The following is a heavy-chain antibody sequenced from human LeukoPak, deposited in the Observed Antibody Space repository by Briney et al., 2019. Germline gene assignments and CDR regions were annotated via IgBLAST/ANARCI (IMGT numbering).Heavy chain of an antibody. V-gene: IGHV3-7*01. CDR3: VRENLYYDIVTGYDNWFDP. CDR2: IKEDGREK. CDR1: GGFFFSNYW. J-gene: IGHJ5*02. Sequence: GGSLRLSCAASGGFFFSNYWMTWVRQAPGKGLEWVANIKEDGREKYYVDSVKGRFTISRDNAKNSLYLQMNSPRAEDTAVYYCVRENLYYDIVTGYDNWFDPWGQGTLVTVSS. D-gene: IGHD3-9*01.